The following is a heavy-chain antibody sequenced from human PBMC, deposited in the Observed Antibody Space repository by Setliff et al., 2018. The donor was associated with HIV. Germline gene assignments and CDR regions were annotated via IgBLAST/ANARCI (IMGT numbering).Heavy chain of an antibody. CDR3: ARGGLGPITTYYFDF. Sequence: NPSETLSLTCSVSGGSISIGNYHWSWIRQAAGKGLEWLGRIHTRGSTTYNPSLWSRVTISLDPSGNHFSLQLTSVTAADTAVYFCARGGLGPITTYYFDFWGQGKLVTVSS. D-gene: IGHD3-10*01. CDR1: GGSISIGNYH. V-gene: IGHV4-61*02. CDR2: IHTRGST. J-gene: IGHJ4*02.